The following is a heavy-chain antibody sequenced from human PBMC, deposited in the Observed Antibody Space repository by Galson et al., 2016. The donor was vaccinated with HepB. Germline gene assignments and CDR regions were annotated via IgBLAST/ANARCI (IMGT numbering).Heavy chain of an antibody. CDR2: IDGPTSNT. V-gene: IGHV3-23*05. J-gene: IGHJ4*02. CDR1: GFRFSDYA. Sequence: LRLSCAASGFRFSDYAMSWIRQAPGKGLEWVSHIDGPTSNTHYADSVKGRLTIFRDNSTYTLYLQIHSLTADDTATYYCATWLRAHFDFWGQGTLVTVSS. CDR3: ATWLRAHFDF. D-gene: IGHD5-12*01.